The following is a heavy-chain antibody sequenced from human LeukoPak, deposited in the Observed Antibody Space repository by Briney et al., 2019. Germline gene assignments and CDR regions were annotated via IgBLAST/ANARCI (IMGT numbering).Heavy chain of an antibody. J-gene: IGHJ4*02. V-gene: IGHV1-46*01. Sequence: ASVKVSCKASGYTFTSYYMHWVRQAPGQGLEWMGIINPSGGSTSYAQKFQGRVTMTRDTSISTAYMELSRLRSDDTAVYYCATLGYCSSTSCLHFDYWGQGTLVTVSS. CDR2: INPSGGST. D-gene: IGHD2-2*01. CDR3: ATLGYCSSTSCLHFDY. CDR1: GYTFTSYY.